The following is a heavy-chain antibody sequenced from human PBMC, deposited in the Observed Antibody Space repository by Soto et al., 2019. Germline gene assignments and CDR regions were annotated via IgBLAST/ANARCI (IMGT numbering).Heavy chain of an antibody. CDR1: GFTFSDYY. J-gene: IGHJ4*02. D-gene: IGHD6-6*01. CDR3: ARSVGAARPPSYFAY. V-gene: IGHV3-11*06. CDR2: ISSSSSYT. Sequence: PGGSLRLSCAASGFTFSDYYMSWIRQAPGKGLEWVSYISSSSSYTNYADSVKGRFTISRDNAKNSLYLQMNSLRAEDTAVYYCARSVGAARPPSYFAYWGQGTLVTVSS.